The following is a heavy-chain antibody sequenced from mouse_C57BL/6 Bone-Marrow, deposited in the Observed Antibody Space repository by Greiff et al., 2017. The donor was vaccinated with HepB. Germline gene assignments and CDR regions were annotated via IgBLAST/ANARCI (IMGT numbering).Heavy chain of an antibody. CDR2: INSDGGST. Sequence: EVMLVDSGGGLVQPGESLKLSCESNEYEFPSHDMSWVRKTPEKRLELVAAINSDGGSTYYPDTMERRFIISRDNTKKTLYLQMSSLRSEDTALYYCARQRGYSNPYYFDYWGQGTTLTVSS. J-gene: IGHJ2*01. V-gene: IGHV5-2*01. CDR3: ARQRGYSNPYYFDY. D-gene: IGHD2-5*01. CDR1: EYEFPSHD.